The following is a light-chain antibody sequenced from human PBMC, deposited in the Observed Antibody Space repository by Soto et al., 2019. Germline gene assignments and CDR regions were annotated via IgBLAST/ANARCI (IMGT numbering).Light chain of an antibody. CDR3: CSYAGSSTWV. CDR1: SSDVGTYNR. Sequence: QSALTQPPSVSGSPGQSVIISCTGTSSDVGTYNRVSWYQQPPGTAPKLMIFEVNNRPAGVPDRFSGSKSGNTASLTISGLQAEDEADYYCCSYAGSSTWVFGGGTKLTVL. J-gene: IGLJ3*02. V-gene: IGLV2-18*02. CDR2: EVN.